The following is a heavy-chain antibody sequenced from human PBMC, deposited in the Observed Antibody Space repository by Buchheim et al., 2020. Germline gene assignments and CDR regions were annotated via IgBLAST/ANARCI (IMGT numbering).Heavy chain of an antibody. D-gene: IGHD2-15*01. CDR1: GFTFSSYG. CDR2: ISYDGSNK. V-gene: IGHV3-30*18. CDR3: AKGYPSDY. Sequence: QVQLVESGGGVVQPGRSLRLSCAASGFTFSSYGMHWVRQAPGKGLEWVAVISYDGSNKYYADSVKGRFTISRDNSKNTLYLKMNSLRAEDKAVYYCAKGYPSDYWGQGTL. J-gene: IGHJ4*02.